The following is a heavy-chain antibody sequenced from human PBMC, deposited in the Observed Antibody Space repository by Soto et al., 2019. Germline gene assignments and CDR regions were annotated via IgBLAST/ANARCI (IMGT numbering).Heavy chain of an antibody. CDR3: VSAACPRCYGFQY. CDR1: GFTLNDYS. CDR2: ISPSSSNM. D-gene: IGHD2-2*01. V-gene: IGHV3-48*01. J-gene: IGHJ1*01. Sequence: EVQLVESGGNLVQPGGSLRLSCAASGFTLNDYSMNWVRRAPGKGLEWLSYISPSSSNMYYADSVKGRFTISRDNAKNSVYLQLNSLRVEGTAVYYCVSAACPRCYGFQYRGQGTVVTVSS.